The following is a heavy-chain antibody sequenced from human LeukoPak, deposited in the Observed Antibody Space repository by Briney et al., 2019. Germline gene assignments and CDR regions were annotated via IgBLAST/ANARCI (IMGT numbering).Heavy chain of an antibody. V-gene: IGHV4-30-4*01. J-gene: IGHJ3*02. D-gene: IGHD4-23*01. Sequence: SETLSLTCTVSGGSISSGDYYWSWIRQPPGKGLEWIGYIYYSGSTYYNPSLKSRVTISVDTSKNQFSLKLSSVTAADTAVYYCARETTVVETDAFDIWGRGTMVTVSS. CDR1: GGSISSGDYY. CDR2: IYYSGST. CDR3: ARETTVVETDAFDI.